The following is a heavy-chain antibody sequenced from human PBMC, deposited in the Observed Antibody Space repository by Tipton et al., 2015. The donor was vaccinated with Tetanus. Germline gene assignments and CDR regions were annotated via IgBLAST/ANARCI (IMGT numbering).Heavy chain of an antibody. CDR1: GGSINNNNDF. CDR2: IYYTGRT. D-gene: IGHD2-8*01. V-gene: IGHV4-61*05. CDR3: ARTQGSALIDY. Sequence: TLSLTCTVSGGSINNNNDFWGWIRQPPGKGLEWIGYIYYTGRTDYNPSLKSRVTISLDTSKNQFSLKLSSVTAADAAVYYCARTQGSALIDYWGQGTLVTVSS. J-gene: IGHJ4*02.